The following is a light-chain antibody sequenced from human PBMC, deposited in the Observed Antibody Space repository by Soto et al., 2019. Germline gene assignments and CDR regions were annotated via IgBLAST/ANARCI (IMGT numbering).Light chain of an antibody. J-gene: IGKJ5*01. V-gene: IGKV3-20*01. CDR3: QQYGNSPFT. Sequence: PVERATLSGSASQSISSTSLAWYQQKPGQAPRLLIYGASTRATGIPDRFSGSESGTDFTLTISRLEPEDFVVYYCQQYGNSPFTFGQGTRLEI. CDR2: GAS. CDR1: QSISSTS.